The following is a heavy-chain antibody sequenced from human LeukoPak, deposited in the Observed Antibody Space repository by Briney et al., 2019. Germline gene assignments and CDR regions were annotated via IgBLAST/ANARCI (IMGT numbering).Heavy chain of an antibody. D-gene: IGHD3-10*01. CDR2: IYPADSDT. J-gene: IGHJ4*02. V-gene: IGHV5-51*01. CDR3: ARQSRDGSKTRGYYFDY. Sequence: PGESLKISFQVSGXSFTDYCIGWVRQMPGKGLESMGIIYPADSDTTYSPSFQGQVTISVDKSISTVYLQWSSLKAPDTAMYYCARQSRDGSKTRGYYFDYWGQGTLVTVSS. CDR1: GXSFTDYC.